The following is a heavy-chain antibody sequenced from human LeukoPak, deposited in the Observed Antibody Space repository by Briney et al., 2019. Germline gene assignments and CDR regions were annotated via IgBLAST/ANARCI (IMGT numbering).Heavy chain of an antibody. D-gene: IGHD6-19*01. Sequence: SVRVSCKASGGTFSSYAISWVRQAPGQGLERMGRIIPILGIANYAQKFQGRVTITADKSTSTAYMELSSLRSEDTAVYYCARGAAVAGSPLFDYWGQGTLVTVSS. J-gene: IGHJ4*02. CDR2: IIPILGIA. V-gene: IGHV1-69*04. CDR1: GGTFSSYA. CDR3: ARGAAVAGSPLFDY.